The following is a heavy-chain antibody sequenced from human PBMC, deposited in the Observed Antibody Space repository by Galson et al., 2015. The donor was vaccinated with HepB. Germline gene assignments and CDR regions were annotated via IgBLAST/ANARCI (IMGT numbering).Heavy chain of an antibody. Sequence: SLRLSCAASGFTFINHYIHWVRQAPGKGLVWVSRINSDGSSADYADSVKGRFTISRDNAKNTVYLQMNSLRVDDTAVYYCARPNWGQLNWGQGTLVTVSS. J-gene: IGHJ4*02. CDR3: ARPNWGQLN. CDR1: GFTFINHY. D-gene: IGHD7-27*01. CDR2: INSDGSSA. V-gene: IGHV3-74*01.